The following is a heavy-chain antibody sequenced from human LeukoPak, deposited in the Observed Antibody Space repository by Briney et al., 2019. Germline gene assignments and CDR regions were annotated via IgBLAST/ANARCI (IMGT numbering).Heavy chain of an antibody. CDR1: GYTFTGYY. CDR3: ARDNSCSSSSCGNSYMDV. J-gene: IGHJ6*03. V-gene: IGHV1-2*02. CDR2: INPNSGGT. Sequence: ASEKVSCKASGYTFTGYYTHWVRQAPRQGVEWMGWINPNSGGTNYAQQFQGRVTMTRDTSISTAYIDLNRLRSDDTAVYYCARDNSCSSSSCGNSYMDVWGKGTTVTVSS. D-gene: IGHD2-15*01.